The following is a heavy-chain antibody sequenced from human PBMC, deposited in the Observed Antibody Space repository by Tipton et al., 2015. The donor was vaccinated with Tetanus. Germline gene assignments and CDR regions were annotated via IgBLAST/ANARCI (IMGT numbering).Heavy chain of an antibody. CDR2: VSNSGRT. CDR3: ARANYDFPKKGPFDS. J-gene: IGHJ4*02. CDR1: GGSVSGGDYH. V-gene: IGHV4-61*08. Sequence: LRLSCTVSGGSVSGGDYHWSWIRQPPGKGLEWLAYVSNSGRTNSNYSLKSRITISQDTSKNQFSLKLTSVTAADTAVYYCARANYDFPKKGPFDSWGQGTLVIVSS. D-gene: IGHD3-3*01.